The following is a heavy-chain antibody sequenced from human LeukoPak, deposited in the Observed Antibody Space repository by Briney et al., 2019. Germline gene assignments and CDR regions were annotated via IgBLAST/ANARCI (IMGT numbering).Heavy chain of an antibody. J-gene: IGHJ5*02. D-gene: IGHD1-1*01. Sequence: GGSLRLSCVASGFTFSSYSMNWVRQAPGKGLEWVSSISSRSSHIYYADSVKGRFTISRDNAKNSLYLQMNSLRTEDTAVYYCARENVMGWFDPWGQGTLVTVPS. CDR2: ISSRSSHI. CDR1: GFTFSSYS. V-gene: IGHV3-21*01. CDR3: ARENVMGWFDP.